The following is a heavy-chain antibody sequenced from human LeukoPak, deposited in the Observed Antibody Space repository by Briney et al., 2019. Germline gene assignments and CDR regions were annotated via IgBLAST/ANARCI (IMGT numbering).Heavy chain of an antibody. V-gene: IGHV3-30*18. D-gene: IGHD1-1*01. CDR3: AKDLSYDLEMDV. CDR1: GFTFSSYG. CDR2: ISYDGSNK. Sequence: GRSLRLSCAASGFTFSSYGMHWVRQAPGKGLEWVAVISYDGSNKYYADSVKGRYTISRDNSKNTLYLQMNSLRAEDTAVYYCAKDLSYDLEMDVWGKGTTVTVSS. J-gene: IGHJ6*04.